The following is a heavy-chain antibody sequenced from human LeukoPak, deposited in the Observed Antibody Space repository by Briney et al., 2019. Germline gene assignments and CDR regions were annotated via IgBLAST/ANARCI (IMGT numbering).Heavy chain of an antibody. Sequence: SETLSLTCIVSGGSISRYYWSWIRQPPGKGLEWIGYIYYSGSTNYNPSLKSRVTISVDTSKNQFSLKLSSVTAADTAVYYCARDLDSSGWYVFDYWGQGNLVTVSS. CDR1: GGSISRYY. CDR3: ARDLDSSGWYVFDY. J-gene: IGHJ4*02. V-gene: IGHV4-59*01. CDR2: IYYSGST. D-gene: IGHD6-19*01.